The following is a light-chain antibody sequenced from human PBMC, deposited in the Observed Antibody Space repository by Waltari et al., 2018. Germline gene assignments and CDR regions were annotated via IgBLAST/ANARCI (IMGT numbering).Light chain of an antibody. CDR1: SSNIGSNT. V-gene: IGLV1-44*01. CDR3: AAWDDSLNGYL. Sequence: QSVLTQAPSASGTPGQRVPISCSRSSSNIGSNTVHWYQQLPGTAPKLLIYSNNQRPSGVPDRFSGSKSGTSASLAISGLQSEDEADYYCAAWDDSLNGYLFGTGTKVTVL. CDR2: SNN. J-gene: IGLJ1*01.